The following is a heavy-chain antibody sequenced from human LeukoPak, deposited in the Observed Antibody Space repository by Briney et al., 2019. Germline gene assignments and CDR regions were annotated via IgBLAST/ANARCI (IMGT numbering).Heavy chain of an antibody. J-gene: IGHJ5*02. CDR3: ARPAGRRLQLGWFDP. D-gene: IGHD1-1*01. Sequence: GESLKISCKGSGYSFTSYWIGWVRQMPGKGLEWMGIIYPGDSDTRYSPSFQGQVTISADKSISTAYLQWSSLKASDTAMYYCARPAGRRLQLGWFDPWGQGTLVTVSS. V-gene: IGHV5-51*01. CDR2: IYPGDSDT. CDR1: GYSFTSYW.